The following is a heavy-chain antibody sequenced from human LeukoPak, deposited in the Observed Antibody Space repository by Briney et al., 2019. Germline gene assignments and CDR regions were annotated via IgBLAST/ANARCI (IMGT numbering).Heavy chain of an antibody. Sequence: SETLSLTCAVHGASFSGYYWSWIPQPPGKGLEWIGEINHSGSTNYNPSLKSRVTISVHTSKNQLPLNLGSVTAPDTPVYYTARTNYFDYWGQGTLVTV. CDR1: GASFSGYY. CDR2: INHSGST. CDR3: ARTNYFDY. V-gene: IGHV4-34*01. J-gene: IGHJ4*02.